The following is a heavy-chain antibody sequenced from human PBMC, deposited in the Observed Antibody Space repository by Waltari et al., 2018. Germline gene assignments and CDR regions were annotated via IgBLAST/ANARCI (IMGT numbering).Heavy chain of an antibody. Sequence: QVQLQESGPGLVKPSETLSLTCAVSGYSISSGYYWGWIRQPPGKGLEWIGSIYHSGSTYYNPSLKSRVTISVDTSKNQFSLKLSSVTAADTAVYYCARRDNWNYQLDYWGQGTLVTVSS. D-gene: IGHD1-7*01. V-gene: IGHV4-38-2*01. CDR1: GYSISSGYY. CDR3: ARRDNWNYQLDY. J-gene: IGHJ4*02. CDR2: IYHSGST.